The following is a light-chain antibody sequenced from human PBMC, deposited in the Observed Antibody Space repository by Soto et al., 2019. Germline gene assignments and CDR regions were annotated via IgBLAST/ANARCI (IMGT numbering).Light chain of an antibody. V-gene: IGLV2-23*01. CDR3: CSYAGSTTFVV. CDR1: SSDVGSHNL. J-gene: IGLJ2*01. CDR2: EGS. Sequence: QSALTQPASVSGSPGQSITISCTGTSSDVGSHNLVSWYQEHPGKAPKLMIYEGSKRPSGVSTRFSGSKSGNTASLTISGLQAEDEADYYCCSYAGSTTFVVFGGGPKLTVL.